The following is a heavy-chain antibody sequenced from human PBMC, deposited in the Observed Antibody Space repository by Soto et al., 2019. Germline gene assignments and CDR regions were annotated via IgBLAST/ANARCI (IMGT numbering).Heavy chain of an antibody. V-gene: IGHV1-46*01. CDR3: ARDLAAGDH. Sequence: QVQLVQSGAEVKKPGASVKVSCRVSGYTFINYYIHWVRQAPGQGLEWLAIINPTSGSTNYAQKFQGRVTLTMDTSTSTDYMELRGLRSDDTAVFYCARDLAAGDHWGQGTLVTVSS. CDR2: INPTSGST. CDR1: GYTFINYY. D-gene: IGHD6-13*01. J-gene: IGHJ4*02.